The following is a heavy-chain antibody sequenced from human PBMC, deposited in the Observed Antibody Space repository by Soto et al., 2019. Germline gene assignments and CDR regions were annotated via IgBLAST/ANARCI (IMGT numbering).Heavy chain of an antibody. Sequence: GGSLRLSCAASGFTFSSYGMHWVRQAPGKGLEWVAVISYDGSNKYYADSVKGRFTISRDNSKNTLYLQMNSLRAEDTAVYYCAKELGYCTNGVCGFDYWGQGTLVTVSS. CDR2: ISYDGSNK. D-gene: IGHD2-8*01. V-gene: IGHV3-30*18. J-gene: IGHJ4*02. CDR1: GFTFSSYG. CDR3: AKELGYCTNGVCGFDY.